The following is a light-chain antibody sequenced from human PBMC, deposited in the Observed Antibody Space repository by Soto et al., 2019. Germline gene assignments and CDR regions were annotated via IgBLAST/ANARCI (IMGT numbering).Light chain of an antibody. CDR3: SLFTDTSTYV. CDR2: EVS. Sequence: SVRSPPRSVSGSPGQAVTISCTGTSSDVGSYNRVSWYQQPPGTAPKLMIYEVSNRPSGVPDRFSGSKSGNTASLTISGLQAEDEADYYCSLFTDTSTYVFGTGTKATVL. V-gene: IGLV2-18*01. J-gene: IGLJ1*01. CDR1: SSDVGSYNR.